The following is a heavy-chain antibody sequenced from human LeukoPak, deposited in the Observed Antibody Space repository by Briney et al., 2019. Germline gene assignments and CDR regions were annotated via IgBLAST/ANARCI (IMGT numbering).Heavy chain of an antibody. V-gene: IGHV3-23*01. CDR3: AKVHSSWTDYWYFDL. J-gene: IGHJ2*01. CDR2: ISGSGGST. CDR1: GFTFSSYA. Sequence: GGSLRLSCAASGFTFSSYAMSWVRQAPGKGLEWVSAISGSGGSTYYADSVKGRSTISRDNSKNTLYLQMNSLRAEDTAVYYCAKVHSSWTDYWYFDLWGRGTLVTVSS. D-gene: IGHD6-13*01.